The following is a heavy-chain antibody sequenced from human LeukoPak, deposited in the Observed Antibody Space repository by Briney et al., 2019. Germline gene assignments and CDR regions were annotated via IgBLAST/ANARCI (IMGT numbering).Heavy chain of an antibody. Sequence: GGSLRLSCAASGFTFDDYAMHWVRQAPGKGLEWVSGISWNSDSIGYADSVKGRFTISRDNAKNSLYLQVNSLRAEDTALYYCAKDSQWAAVTPYSFDYWGQGTLVTVSS. J-gene: IGHJ4*02. CDR1: GFTFDDYA. CDR2: ISWNSDSI. V-gene: IGHV3-9*01. D-gene: IGHD6-13*01. CDR3: AKDSQWAAVTPYSFDY.